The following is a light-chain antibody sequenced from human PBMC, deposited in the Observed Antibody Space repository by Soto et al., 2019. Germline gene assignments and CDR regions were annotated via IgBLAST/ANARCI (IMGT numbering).Light chain of an antibody. J-gene: IGLJ1*01. CDR3: TSPTPGSLYV. CDR1: SSDVGNYNY. Sequence: LTQPASVSGSPGQSITISCTGNSSDVGNYNYVSWYQQYPGRVPKLLIYMVSNRASGVSNRFSGSKSGNTASLTISGLQAEDEADYFCTSPTPGSLYVFGTGTKVTVL. CDR2: MVS. V-gene: IGLV2-14*01.